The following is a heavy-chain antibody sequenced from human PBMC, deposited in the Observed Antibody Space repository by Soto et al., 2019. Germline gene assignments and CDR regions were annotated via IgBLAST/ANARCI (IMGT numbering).Heavy chain of an antibody. D-gene: IGHD4-17*01. CDR3: AKDQRRSTVPTLYYYGMDV. CDR2: ISYDGSNK. V-gene: IGHV3-30*18. Sequence: QVQLVESGGGVVQPGRSLRLSCAASGFTFSSYGMHWVRQAPGKGLEWVAVISYDGSNKYYADSVKGRFTISRDNSKNKLYLQMNSLRAEDTAVYYCAKDQRRSTVPTLYYYGMDVWGQGTTVTVSS. CDR1: GFTFSSYG. J-gene: IGHJ6*02.